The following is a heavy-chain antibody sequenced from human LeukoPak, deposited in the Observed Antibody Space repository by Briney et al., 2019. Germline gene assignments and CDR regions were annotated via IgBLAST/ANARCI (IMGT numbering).Heavy chain of an antibody. CDR3: GAEVVPAANRIPPWLDYYYYMVV. Sequence: SETLSLTCAVCGGSFSGYYWSWIRRPPGKGLEWIGEINHSGSTNYNPSRKSRVTISVDTSKNQFSLKLSSVPAADTAVYYCGAEVVPAANRIPPWLDYYYYMVVWGNGNTCTVSS. D-gene: IGHD2-2*01. CDR2: INHSGST. CDR1: GGSFSGYY. V-gene: IGHV4-34*01. J-gene: IGHJ6*03.